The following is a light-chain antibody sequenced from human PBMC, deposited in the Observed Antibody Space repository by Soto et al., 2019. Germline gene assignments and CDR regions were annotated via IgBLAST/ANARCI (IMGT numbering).Light chain of an antibody. Sequence: NFMLTQPHSVSESPGKTVTISCTRSSGSIAGNYVQWYQQRPGSSPTTVIYEDNQRPSGVPDRFSGSIDSSSNSASLTNSGLITEDEADFYSQSYDSSNVVFGGGTKLTVL. CDR3: QSYDSSNVV. CDR2: EDN. J-gene: IGLJ3*02. CDR1: SGSIAGNY. V-gene: IGLV6-57*01.